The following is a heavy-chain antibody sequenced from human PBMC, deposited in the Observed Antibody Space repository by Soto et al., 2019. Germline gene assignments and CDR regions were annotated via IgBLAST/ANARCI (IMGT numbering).Heavy chain of an antibody. CDR2: IYYSGST. Sequence: PSETLSLTCTVSGGSISSYYWSWIRQPPGKGLEWIGYIYYSGSTNYNPSLKSRVTISVDTSKNQFSLKLSSVTAADTAVYYCARTRRNSSGWYLNWFDPWGQGTLVTVSS. J-gene: IGHJ5*02. V-gene: IGHV4-59*08. D-gene: IGHD6-19*01. CDR3: ARTRRNSSGWYLNWFDP. CDR1: GGSISSYY.